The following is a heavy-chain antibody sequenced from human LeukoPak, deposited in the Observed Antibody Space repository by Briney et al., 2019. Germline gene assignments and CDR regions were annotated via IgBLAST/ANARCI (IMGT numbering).Heavy chain of an antibody. CDR2: IYYSGST. D-gene: IGHD2/OR15-2a*01. Sequence: SETLSLTCTVSGGSISSSSDYWGWIRQPPGKGLEWIGAIYYSGSTYYNPSLKSRLTIFVETSKNLFSLKLSSVAAADTAVYYCARQENFDAFDIWSQGTMVTVSS. J-gene: IGHJ3*02. CDR3: ARQENFDAFDI. V-gene: IGHV4-39*01. CDR1: GGSISSSSDY.